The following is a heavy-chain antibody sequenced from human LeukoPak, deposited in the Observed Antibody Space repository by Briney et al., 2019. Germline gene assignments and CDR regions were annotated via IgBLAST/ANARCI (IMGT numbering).Heavy chain of an antibody. Sequence: PSETLSLTCTVSGGSISSYYWSWIRQPPGKGLEWIGYIYYSGSTNYNPSLKSRVTISADTSKNQFSLKLSSVTAADTAVYYCARSAYYDFWSGYALRGYYYYMDVWGKGTTVTVSS. CDR1: GGSISSYY. D-gene: IGHD3-3*01. CDR2: IYYSGST. CDR3: ARSAYYDFWSGYALRGYYYYMDV. V-gene: IGHV4-59*01. J-gene: IGHJ6*03.